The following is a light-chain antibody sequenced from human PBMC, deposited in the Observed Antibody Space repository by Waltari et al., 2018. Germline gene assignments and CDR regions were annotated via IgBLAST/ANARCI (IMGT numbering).Light chain of an antibody. Sequence: AIRITQSPSSLSASTGDSTPIPCRASQGISSYLAWYQQKPGKAPKVLIYAASTLQSGVPSRFSGSGSGTDFTLTISCLQSEDFAIYYCQQYYSNPATFGQGTKVEIK. CDR1: QGISSY. J-gene: IGKJ1*01. V-gene: IGKV1-8*01. CDR3: QQYYSNPAT. CDR2: AAS.